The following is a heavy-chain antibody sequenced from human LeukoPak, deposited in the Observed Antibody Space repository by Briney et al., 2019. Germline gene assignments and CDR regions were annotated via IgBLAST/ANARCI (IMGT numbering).Heavy chain of an antibody. CDR1: GFTFSSYA. CDR3: AKVIAVAGVFDY. Sequence: GGSLRLSCAASGFTFSSYAMSWVRQAPGKGLEWVSAISGSGGSTYYADSVKGRFTISRDNSKSTLYLQMNSLRAEDTAVYYCAKVIAVAGVFDYWGQGTLVTVSS. CDR2: ISGSGGST. D-gene: IGHD6-19*01. J-gene: IGHJ4*02. V-gene: IGHV3-23*01.